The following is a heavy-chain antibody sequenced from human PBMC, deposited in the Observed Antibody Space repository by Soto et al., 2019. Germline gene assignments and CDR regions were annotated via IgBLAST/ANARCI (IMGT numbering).Heavy chain of an antibody. V-gene: IGHV6-1*01. CDR1: GDSVSSNSAA. Sequence: PSQTLSLTCAISGDSVSSNSAAWNWIRQSPSRGLEWLGRTYYRSKWYNDYAVSVKSRITINPDTSKNQFSLQLNSVTPEDTAVYYCARDLLLWFGEFLTNYYYYRLAVWGQGTTVPVSS. CDR3: ARDLLLWFGEFLTNYYYYRLAV. J-gene: IGHJ6*02. CDR2: TYYRSKWYN. D-gene: IGHD3-10*01.